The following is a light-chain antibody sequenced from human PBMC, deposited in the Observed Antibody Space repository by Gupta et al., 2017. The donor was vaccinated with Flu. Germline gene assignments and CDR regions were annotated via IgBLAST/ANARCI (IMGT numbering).Light chain of an antibody. V-gene: IGLV3-21*02. J-gene: IGLJ3*02. CDR3: QVWDSSSDHPIV. CDR2: DDS. Sequence: QRARITWVGNNIGSKSGHWYQRRPGQAPGLVVYDDSDRPSGIPERFSGSNSGNTATLTISRVEAGDEADYYCQVWDSSSDHPIVFGGGTKLTVL. CDR1: NIGSKS.